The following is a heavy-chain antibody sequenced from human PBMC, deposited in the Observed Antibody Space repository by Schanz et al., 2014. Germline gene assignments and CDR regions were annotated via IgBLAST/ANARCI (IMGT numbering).Heavy chain of an antibody. Sequence: QVQLVQSGADVKKPGASVKVSCKASFYNFPFSSMHWLRPSPCPGLEWMGRINPNSGGTNYAQKFQGRVTMTRDTSITTAYMDLSGLTSDDTAVYYCAREKGHGYSGLSWGQGTLLAVSS. D-gene: IGHD5-12*01. J-gene: IGHJ5*02. CDR3: AREKGHGYSGLS. V-gene: IGHV1-2*06. CDR2: INPNSGGT. CDR1: FYNFPFSS.